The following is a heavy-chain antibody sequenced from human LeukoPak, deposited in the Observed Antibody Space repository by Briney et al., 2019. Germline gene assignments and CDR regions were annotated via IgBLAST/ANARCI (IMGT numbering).Heavy chain of an antibody. CDR2: IYYSGTT. CDR1: GGSISTTNYY. CDR3: SRQYYYDIAD. J-gene: IGHJ4*02. V-gene: IGHV4-39*01. D-gene: IGHD3-22*01. Sequence: SETLSLTCTVSGGSISTTNYYWGWIRQTPGKGLESIGSIYYSGTTYYNPSLKSRVTISVDIFKNQFFLRLTSVTAADTAVYYCSRQYYYDIADWGQGTLVTVSS.